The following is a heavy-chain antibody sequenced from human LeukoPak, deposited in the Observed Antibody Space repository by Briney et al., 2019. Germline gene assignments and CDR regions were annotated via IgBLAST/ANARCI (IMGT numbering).Heavy chain of an antibody. CDR3: ARALGSGTNVLRYFDWPYYYGMDV. CDR2: IGTAGDT. Sequence: GGSLRLSCAASGITFSSYDMHWVRQATGKGLEWVSAIGTAGDTYYPGSVKGRFTISRENAKNSLYLQMNSLRAGDTAVYYCARALGSGTNVLRYFDWPYYYGMDVWGQGTTVTVSS. D-gene: IGHD3-9*01. V-gene: IGHV3-13*01. CDR1: GITFSSYD. J-gene: IGHJ6*02.